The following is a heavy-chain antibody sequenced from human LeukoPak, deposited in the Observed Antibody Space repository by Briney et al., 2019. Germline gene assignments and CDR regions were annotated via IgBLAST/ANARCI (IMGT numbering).Heavy chain of an antibody. J-gene: IGHJ4*02. CDR2: ISGSGGST. D-gene: IGHD3-16*01. CDR1: GFTFSSYG. Sequence: PGGSLRLSCTASGFTFSSYGMTWGRQAPGKGLEWVSAISGSGGSTYYADSVKGRFTISRDNSKNSLYLQMNSLRAEDTAVYYCARFHYLVYWGQETLVTVSS. V-gene: IGHV3-23*01. CDR3: ARFHYLVY.